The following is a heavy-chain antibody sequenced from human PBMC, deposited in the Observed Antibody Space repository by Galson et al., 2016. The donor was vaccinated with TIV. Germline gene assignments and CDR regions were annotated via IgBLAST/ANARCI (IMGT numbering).Heavy chain of an antibody. Sequence: SVKVSCKASGGTFSSFVVTWVRQAPGQGLEWMGGIIPLFGEAHYAQKFQGRVTISADESTSTVYMELRSLRSGDTAVYYCAKCRNTAMDTYYYYYGLDVWGQGTTVTDSS. D-gene: IGHD5-18*01. CDR1: GGTFSSFV. J-gene: IGHJ6*02. CDR2: IIPLFGEA. CDR3: AKCRNTAMDTYYYYYGLDV. V-gene: IGHV1-69*13.